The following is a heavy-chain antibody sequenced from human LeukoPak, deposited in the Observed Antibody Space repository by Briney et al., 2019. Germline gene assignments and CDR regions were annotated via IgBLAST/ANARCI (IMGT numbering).Heavy chain of an antibody. Sequence: PGGSLRLSCAASGFTVSSNYMSWVRQAPGKGLEWVSVIYSGGSTYYADSVKGRFTISRHNSKNSLYLQMNSLRDEDTAVYYCARGETARVDYWGQGILVTVSS. J-gene: IGHJ4*02. V-gene: IGHV3-53*01. CDR3: ARGETARVDY. CDR1: GFTVSSNY. CDR2: IYSGGST. D-gene: IGHD3-16*01.